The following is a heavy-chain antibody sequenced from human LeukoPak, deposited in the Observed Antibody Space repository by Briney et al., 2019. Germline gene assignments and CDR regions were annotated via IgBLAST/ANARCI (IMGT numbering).Heavy chain of an antibody. J-gene: IGHJ4*02. D-gene: IGHD2-15*01. CDR2: ISYDGSNK. Sequence: GGSLRLSCAASVFTFSSYAIHWVREAPGKGLECVADISYDGSNKHYADSVKGGFTISRDNSQNTLYRQTNSLRAEYTAVYYCARDKVRCSGGSCYYLDYWGQGTLVTVSS. CDR1: VFTFSSYA. V-gene: IGHV3-30*04. CDR3: ARDKVRCSGGSCYYLDY.